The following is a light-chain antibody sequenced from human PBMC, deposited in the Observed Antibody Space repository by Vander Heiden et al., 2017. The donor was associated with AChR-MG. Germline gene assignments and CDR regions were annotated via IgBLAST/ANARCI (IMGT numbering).Light chain of an antibody. CDR3: QQDNNLLT. CDR2: GAS. Sequence: EIVMTQSPATLSVSPGERATLSCRASESVSSHLAWYQQKPGQTPRLLISGASTRATGVPARFSGSGSGTEFTLTISSLQSEDLAVYYCQQDNNLLTFGQGTKVEIK. V-gene: IGKV3-15*01. CDR1: ESVSSH. J-gene: IGKJ1*01.